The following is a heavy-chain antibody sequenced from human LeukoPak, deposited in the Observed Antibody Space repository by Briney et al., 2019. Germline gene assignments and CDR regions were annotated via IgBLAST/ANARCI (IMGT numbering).Heavy chain of an antibody. CDR3: TTGIDYGGGY. CDR2: IKNKDEGEKT. CDR1: GLSFSSQW. D-gene: IGHD3-16*01. V-gene: IGHV3-15*05. Sequence: GGSLRLSCVGSGLSFSSQWMNWVRQAPGKGLEWVGRIKNKDEGEKTDYAAPVKGRFTISRDDSKATLFLQMNSLKMEDTAIYYCTTGIDYGGGYWGQGTLVSVSS. J-gene: IGHJ4*02.